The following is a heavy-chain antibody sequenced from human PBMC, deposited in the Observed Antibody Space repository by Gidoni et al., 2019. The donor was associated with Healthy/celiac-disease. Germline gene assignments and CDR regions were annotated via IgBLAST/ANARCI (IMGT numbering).Heavy chain of an antibody. CDR3: ARDFLYDSSGYYFLAQDRGPGVDY. J-gene: IGHJ4*02. CDR1: GFTFSSYA. D-gene: IGHD3-22*01. CDR2: ISYDGSNK. V-gene: IGHV3-30-3*01. Sequence: QVQLVESGGGVVQPGRSLRLSCAASGFTFSSYAMHWVRQAPGKGLEWVAVISYDGSNKYYADSVKGRFTISRDNSKNTLYLQMNSLRAEDTAVYYCARDFLYDSSGYYFLAQDRGPGVDYWGQGTLVTVSS.